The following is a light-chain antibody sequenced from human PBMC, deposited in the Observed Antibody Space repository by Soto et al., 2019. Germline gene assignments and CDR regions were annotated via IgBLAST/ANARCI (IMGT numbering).Light chain of an antibody. J-gene: IGLJ2*01. CDR1: NSNIGSNY. Sequence: QSVLTQPPSASGTPRQTVTISCSGSNSNIGSNYVCWYQQLPGTAPKLLIYRNNHRPSGVPGRFSGSKSGTSASLAISGVRSEDEADYYCSTWDDSLPGIVVFGGGTKLTVL. CDR3: STWDDSLPGIVV. V-gene: IGLV1-47*01. CDR2: RNN.